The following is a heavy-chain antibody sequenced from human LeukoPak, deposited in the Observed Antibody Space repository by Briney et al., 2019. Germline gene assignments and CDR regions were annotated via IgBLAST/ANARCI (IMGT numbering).Heavy chain of an antibody. Sequence: GESLKISCKGSGYSFTTFWIGWVRQMPGKGLEWMGIIYPGDSDTRYSPSFQGQVTISADKSSSTAYLQWSSLKASDTAMYSCARRGPIAAAGYYFDYWGQGTLVTVSS. D-gene: IGHD6-13*01. J-gene: IGHJ4*02. V-gene: IGHV5-51*01. CDR3: ARRGPIAAAGYYFDY. CDR2: IYPGDSDT. CDR1: GYSFTTFW.